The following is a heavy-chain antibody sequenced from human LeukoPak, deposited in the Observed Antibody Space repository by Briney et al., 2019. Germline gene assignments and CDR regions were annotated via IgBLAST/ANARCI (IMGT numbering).Heavy chain of an antibody. CDR3: AKGRVALIYYFDY. CDR2: ISGSGGST. V-gene: IGHV3-23*01. J-gene: IGHJ4*02. D-gene: IGHD3-3*01. Sequence: GGSLGLSCAASGFTFSSYAMSWVRQAPGKGLEWVSTISGSGGSTYYADSVKGRFTISRDNSKNTLYLQMNSLRAEDTAVYYCAKGRVALIYYFDYWGQGTLVTVSS. CDR1: GFTFSSYA.